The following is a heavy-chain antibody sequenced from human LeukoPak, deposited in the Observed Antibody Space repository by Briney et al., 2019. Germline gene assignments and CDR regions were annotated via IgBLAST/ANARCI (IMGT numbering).Heavy chain of an antibody. CDR2: IYSGGST. CDR1: GFTVSSHY. V-gene: IGHV3-53*01. CDR3: ARDYYDSSGPNWFDP. Sequence: GGSLRLSCAASGFTVSSHYMSWVRQAPGKGLEWVSVIYSGGSTYYADSVKGRFTISRDNSKNTLYLQMNSLRAEDTAVYYCARDYYDSSGPNWFDPWGQGTLVTVSS. J-gene: IGHJ5*02. D-gene: IGHD3-22*01.